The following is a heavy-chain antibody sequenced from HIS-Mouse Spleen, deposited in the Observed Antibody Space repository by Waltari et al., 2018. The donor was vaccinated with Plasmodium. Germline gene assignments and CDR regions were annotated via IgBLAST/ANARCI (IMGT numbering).Heavy chain of an antibody. CDR1: GFTFSSYW. CDR3: ARAPRYYGMDV. CDR2: IYSGGST. Sequence: EVQLVESGGGLVQPGGSLRLSCAASGFTFSSYWMPWVRQAPGKGLVWVSVIYSGGSTYYADSVKGRFTISRDNSKNTLYLQMNSLRAEDTAVYYCARAPRYYGMDVWGQGTTVTVSS. J-gene: IGHJ6*02. V-gene: IGHV3-66*01. D-gene: IGHD6-6*01.